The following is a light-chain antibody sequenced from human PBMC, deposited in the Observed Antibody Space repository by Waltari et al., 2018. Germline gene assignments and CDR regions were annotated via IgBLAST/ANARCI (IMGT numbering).Light chain of an antibody. V-gene: IGLV2-14*01. J-gene: IGLJ2*01. CDR3: SSQSSNDVVL. CDR1: SNDVGGYNS. Sequence: QSALTQPASVSGSPGQSVTIFCAGTSNDVGGYNSVSWYQEHSGQAPRVIIYDVSDRPSGVSDRFSGSKSGNTASLTISGLQAEDEADYYCSSQSSNDVVLFGGGTKLTVL. CDR2: DVS.